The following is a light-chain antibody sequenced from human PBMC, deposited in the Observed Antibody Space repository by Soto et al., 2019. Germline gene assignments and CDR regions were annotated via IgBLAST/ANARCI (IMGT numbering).Light chain of an antibody. J-gene: IGKJ2*01. CDR1: QGISTY. V-gene: IGKV1-9*01. CDR3: QQLNSDWYA. Sequence: DIQLTQSPSFLSASVGDRVTITCRASQGISTYLAWYLQRPGKAPKLLIYGASTLQSGVPSRFGGSGSGTEFTLTISSLQPEDFVTYYCQQLNSDWYAFGQGTKLEIK. CDR2: GAS.